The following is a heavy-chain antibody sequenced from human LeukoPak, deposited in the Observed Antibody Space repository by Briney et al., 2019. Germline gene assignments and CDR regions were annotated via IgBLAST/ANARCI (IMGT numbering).Heavy chain of an antibody. D-gene: IGHD3-16*02. Sequence: GGSLRLPCATSGFTFNDYSMNWVRQTPGKGLEWVSYIIGGSGTIYYADSVKGRFTIPRDNAKNSLFLLMNSRRDKRTAVYYCARGLRYSISPFDYWGQGTLVTVSS. CDR1: GFTFNDYS. J-gene: IGHJ4*02. CDR3: ARGLRYSISPFDY. V-gene: IGHV3-48*02. CDR2: IIGGSGTI.